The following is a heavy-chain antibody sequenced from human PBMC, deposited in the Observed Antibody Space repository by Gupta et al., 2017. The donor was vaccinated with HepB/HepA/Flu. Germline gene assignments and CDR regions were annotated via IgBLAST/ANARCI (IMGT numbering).Heavy chain of an antibody. CDR2: ITSGSSFI. J-gene: IGHJ4*02. V-gene: IGHV3-21*02. Sequence: DVQLVESGGGLVKPGESLRPPCAASGFRLGNYSIIWVRRAPGKGLEWVSSITSGSSFIYYADSVRGRFTVSRDNAKNSLYLHLNSLRADDTAVYYCARDGVGTGWVFDEWGQGTLVTVSS. CDR1: GFRLGNYS. D-gene: IGHD6-19*01. CDR3: ARDGVGTGWVFDE.